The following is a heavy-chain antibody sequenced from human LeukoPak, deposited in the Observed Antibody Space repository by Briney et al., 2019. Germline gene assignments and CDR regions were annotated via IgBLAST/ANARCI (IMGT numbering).Heavy chain of an antibody. D-gene: IGHD3-9*01. CDR1: GFAFSSYG. Sequence: GRSLRLSCAASGFAFSSYGMHWVRQAPGKGLEWMAVIWYDGSNKYYADSVKGRFTISRDNSKNTLYLQMNSLRAEDTAVYYCARTMRPILTGYYSLDYWGQGTLVTVSS. V-gene: IGHV3-33*01. CDR3: ARTMRPILTGYYSLDY. CDR2: IWYDGSNK. J-gene: IGHJ4*02.